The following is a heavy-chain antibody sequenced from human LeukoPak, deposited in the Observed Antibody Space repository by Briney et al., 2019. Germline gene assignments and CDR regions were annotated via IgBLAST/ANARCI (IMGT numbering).Heavy chain of an antibody. CDR2: ISSSSSTI. Sequence: PGGSLRLSCAASGFTFSSYSMNWVRQAPGKGLEWVSYISSSSSTIYYADSVKGRFTISRDNAKNSLYLQMNSLRAEDTAVYYCARDQAPSHFDYWGQGTLVTVSS. CDR3: ARDQAPSHFDY. CDR1: GFTFSSYS. J-gene: IGHJ4*02. V-gene: IGHV3-48*01.